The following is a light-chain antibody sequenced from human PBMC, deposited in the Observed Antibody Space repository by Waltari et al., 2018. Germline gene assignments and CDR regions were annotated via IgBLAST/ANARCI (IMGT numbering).Light chain of an antibody. CDR1: QSISSSY. CDR2: GAS. Sequence: EIVLTQSPDTLSLSPGERATLSCRASQSISSSYLAWYQHKPGQAPRLVIYGASSRAAGIPDRFSGSGSGTDFTLTISRLEPEDFAVYYCQQYGTSPPLTFGGGTKVEIK. J-gene: IGKJ4*01. V-gene: IGKV3-20*01. CDR3: QQYGTSPPLT.